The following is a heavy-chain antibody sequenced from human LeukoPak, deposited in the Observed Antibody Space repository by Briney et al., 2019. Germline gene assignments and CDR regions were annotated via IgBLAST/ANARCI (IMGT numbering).Heavy chain of an antibody. V-gene: IGHV4-61*02. CDR2: IYTSGST. D-gene: IGHD5-18*01. CDR1: GGSISSGSYY. CDR3: ARAAGYSYGID. J-gene: IGHJ4*02. Sequence: PSETLSLTCTVSGGSISSGSYYWSWIRQPAGKGLEWIGRIYTSGSTYYNPSLKSRVTISVDTSKNQFSLRLSSVTAADTAVYYCARAAGYSYGIDWGQGTLVTVSS.